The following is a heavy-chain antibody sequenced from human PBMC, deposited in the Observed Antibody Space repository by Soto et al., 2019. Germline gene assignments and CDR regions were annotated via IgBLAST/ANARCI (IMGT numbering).Heavy chain of an antibody. V-gene: IGHV3-23*01. D-gene: IGHD4-17*01. CDR1: GFTFSSYA. CDR3: TKDHYGPDP. Sequence: GGSLRLSCAASGFTFSSYAMTWVRQAPGKGLEWVSGITGSDGSTYYADSVKGRFSISRDNSKNTVYLQMSSLRAEDTAAYYCTKDHYGPDPWGQGTVVTVSS. J-gene: IGHJ5*02. CDR2: ITGSDGST.